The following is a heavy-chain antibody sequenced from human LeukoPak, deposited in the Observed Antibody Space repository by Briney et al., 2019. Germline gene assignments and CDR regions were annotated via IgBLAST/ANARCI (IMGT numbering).Heavy chain of an antibody. Sequence: PSETLSLTCTVSGGSISSYYWSWIRQPPGKGLEWIGSIYYSGSTYYNPSLKSRVTISVDTSKNQFSLKLSSVTAADTAVYYCARLSRQWLPYIDYWGQGTLVTVSS. D-gene: IGHD6-19*01. CDR2: IYYSGST. CDR3: ARLSRQWLPYIDY. CDR1: GGSISSYY. J-gene: IGHJ4*02. V-gene: IGHV4-39*01.